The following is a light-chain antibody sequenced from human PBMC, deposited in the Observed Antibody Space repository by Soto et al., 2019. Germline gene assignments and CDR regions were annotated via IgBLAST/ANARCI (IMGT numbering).Light chain of an antibody. CDR2: GAS. Sequence: EIVLTQSPGTLSLSPGERATLSCRASQSVSSNYFAWYQQTPGQAPRLLIYGASSRATGITDRFSGSGSGIDFTITSSRLEPEDFAVYYWQQYDSSPLTFGGGTKVEIK. V-gene: IGKV3-20*01. CDR1: QSVSSNY. J-gene: IGKJ4*01. CDR3: QQYDSSPLT.